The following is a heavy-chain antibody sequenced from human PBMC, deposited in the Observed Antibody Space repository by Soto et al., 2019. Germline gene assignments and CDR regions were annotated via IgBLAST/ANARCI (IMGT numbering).Heavy chain of an antibody. CDR3: AKCGTSWNYYYFTMDV. D-gene: IGHD2-15*01. CDR2: VSGSGGTT. Sequence: PGGSLRLSCAASGFTFNTYSMSWVRQAPGKGLEWVSAVSGSGGTTYHADSVKGRFTISRDISTNTLYLQMNSLRAEDTALYYCAKCGTSWNYYYFTMDVWGQGTTVTVSS. CDR1: GFTFNTYS. V-gene: IGHV3-23*01. J-gene: IGHJ6*02.